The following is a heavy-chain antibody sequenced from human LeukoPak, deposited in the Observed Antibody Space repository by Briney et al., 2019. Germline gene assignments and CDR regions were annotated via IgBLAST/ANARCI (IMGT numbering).Heavy chain of an antibody. CDR2: ISSSSSYI. CDR3: ARPYCSSTSCSHGAFDI. V-gene: IGHV3-21*01. Sequence: GGSLRLSCAASGFTFSSYGMNWVRQAPGKGLEWVSSISSSSSYIYYADSVKGRFTISRDNAKNSLYLQMNSLRAEDTAVYYCARPYCSSTSCSHGAFDIWGQGTMVTVSS. CDR1: GFTFSSYG. D-gene: IGHD2-2*01. J-gene: IGHJ3*02.